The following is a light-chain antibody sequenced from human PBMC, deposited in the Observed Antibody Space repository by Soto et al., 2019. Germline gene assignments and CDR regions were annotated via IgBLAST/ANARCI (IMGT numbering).Light chain of an antibody. CDR2: GAS. Sequence: ETVMTQSPATLSVSQGERAILSCRASQSVSSSLAWYQQKPGQAPRLLIYGASSRATGIPDRFSGSASGTDFTLTISRLEPEDFAVYYCQQYGSSPRYTFGQGTKVDIK. V-gene: IGKV3-20*01. CDR3: QQYGSSPRYT. J-gene: IGKJ1*01. CDR1: QSVSSS.